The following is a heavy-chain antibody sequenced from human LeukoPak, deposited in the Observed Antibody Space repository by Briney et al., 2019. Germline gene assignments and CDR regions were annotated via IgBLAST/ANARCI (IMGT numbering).Heavy chain of an antibody. CDR2: ISSSGSTI. J-gene: IGHJ4*02. V-gene: IGHV3-48*03. CDR3: ARAYYGSGTYYVDY. D-gene: IGHD3-10*01. CDR1: GFTFSSYE. Sequence: GGSLRLSCAASGFTFSSYEMNWVRQAPGKGLEWVSYISSSGSTIYYADSVKGRFTISRDNAKNSLYLQMNSLRAEDTAVYYCARAYYGSGTYYVDYWGQGTLVTVSS.